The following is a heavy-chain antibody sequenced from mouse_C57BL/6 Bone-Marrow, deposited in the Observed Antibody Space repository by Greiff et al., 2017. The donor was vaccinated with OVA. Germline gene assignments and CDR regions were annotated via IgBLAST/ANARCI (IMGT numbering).Heavy chain of an antibody. J-gene: IGHJ1*03. CDR1: GYTFTSYV. CDR3: ARNGLIYYYGSSPYWYFDV. Sequence: VQLQQSGPELVKPGASVKMSCKASGYTFTSYVMHWVKQKPGQGLEWIGYIYPYNDGTKYNEKFKGKATLTSDKSSSTAYMELSSLTSEDSAVYYCARNGLIYYYGSSPYWYFDVWGTGTTVTVSS. D-gene: IGHD1-1*01. V-gene: IGHV1-14*01. CDR2: IYPYNDGT.